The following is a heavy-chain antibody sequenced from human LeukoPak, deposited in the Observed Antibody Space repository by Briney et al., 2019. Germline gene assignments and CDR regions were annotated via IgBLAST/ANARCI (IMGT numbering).Heavy chain of an antibody. D-gene: IGHD2-2*02. V-gene: IGHV4-4*07. CDR1: GGSVSSYY. CDR3: ARDSHCSSTSCYRWANWFDP. CDR2: IYTSGST. Sequence: SETLSLTCTVSGGSVSSYYWSWIRQPAGKGLEWIGRIYTSGSTNYNPSLKSRVTMSVDTSKNQFSLKLSSVTAADTAVYYCARDSHCSSTSCYRWANWFDPWGQGTLVTVSS. J-gene: IGHJ5*02.